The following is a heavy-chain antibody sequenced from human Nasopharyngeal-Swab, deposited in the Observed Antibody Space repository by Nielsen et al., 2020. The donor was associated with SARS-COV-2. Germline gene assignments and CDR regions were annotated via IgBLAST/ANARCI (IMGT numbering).Heavy chain of an antibody. CDR2: IYSNGGT. J-gene: IGHJ6*03. D-gene: IGHD5-18*01. CDR1: GGSISAYH. CDR3: ARRGKDSYGYHYYYMDV. V-gene: IGHV4-59*08. Sequence: SETLSLTCSVSGGSISAYHWSWIRQPPGKGLGWFGYIYSNGGTNYNPSFKSRLTTSVDTSKNQFSLKLSSVTAEDTAVYYCARRGKDSYGYHYYYMDVWGKGATVTVSS.